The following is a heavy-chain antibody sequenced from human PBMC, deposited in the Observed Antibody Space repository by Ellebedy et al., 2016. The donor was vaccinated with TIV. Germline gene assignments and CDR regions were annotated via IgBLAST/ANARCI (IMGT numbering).Heavy chain of an antibody. D-gene: IGHD6-6*01. CDR2: IYYSGST. Sequence: MPSETLSLTCTVSGGSISGYYWSWIRQPPGKGLEWIGYIYYSGSTYYNPSLKSRVTISTDTSKNQFSLKLSSVTAADTAVYFCARGDSSSSRVYYWGQGTLVTVSS. V-gene: IGHV4-30-4*01. CDR3: ARGDSSSSRVYY. CDR1: GGSISGYY. J-gene: IGHJ4*02.